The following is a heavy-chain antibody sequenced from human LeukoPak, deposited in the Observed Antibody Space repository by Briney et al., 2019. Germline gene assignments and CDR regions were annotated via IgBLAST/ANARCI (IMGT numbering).Heavy chain of an antibody. J-gene: IGHJ4*02. CDR3: ARDHYYHLDY. D-gene: IGHD3-22*01. V-gene: IGHV3-74*01. CDR2: ITSDGSFT. CDR1: GFTFSSYW. Sequence: GGSLRLSCAASGFTFSSYWMHWVRQAPGKGLVWVSRITSDGSFTTYADFVKGRFTISRDNAKNTLYLQMNSLRAEDTAVYYCARDHYYHLDYWGQGTLVTVSS.